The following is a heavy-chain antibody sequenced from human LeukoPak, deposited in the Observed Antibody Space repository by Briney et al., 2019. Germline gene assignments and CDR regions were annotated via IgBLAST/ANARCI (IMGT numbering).Heavy chain of an antibody. CDR1: GYTFTGYY. CDR2: INPNGSDT. J-gene: IGHJ1*01. CDR3: AGAHIATVTAFFHH. D-gene: IGHD4-17*01. V-gene: IGHV1-2*02. Sequence: VASVNVSCKASGYTFTGYYIHGVRQAPGQGLDWMGWINPNGSDTDYPHNFQGRVTMTRDTFIRTAYMALSSLRYDDTAVYSCAGAHIATVTAFFHHWGQGTLVTVSS.